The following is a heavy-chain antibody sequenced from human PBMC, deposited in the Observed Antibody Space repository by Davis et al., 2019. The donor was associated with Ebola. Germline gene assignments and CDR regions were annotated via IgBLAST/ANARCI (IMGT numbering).Heavy chain of an antibody. V-gene: IGHV3-23*01. J-gene: IGHJ4*02. Sequence: GESLKISCAASGFIFRSYVMSWVRQAPGKGLEWVSTFGTSGDTYYADSVKGRFTISRDNSKNTLYLQMNGLRAEDTAVYYCAKSVTVTTLGYFDYWGQGTLVTVSS. CDR1: GFIFRSYV. CDR3: AKSVTVTTLGYFDY. CDR2: FGTSGDT. D-gene: IGHD4-17*01.